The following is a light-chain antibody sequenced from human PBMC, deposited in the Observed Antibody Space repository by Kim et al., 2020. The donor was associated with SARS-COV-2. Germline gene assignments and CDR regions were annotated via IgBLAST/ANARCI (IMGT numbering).Light chain of an antibody. CDR1: QSVSSSY. V-gene: IGKV3-20*01. J-gene: IGKJ1*01. CDR2: GAS. CDR3: QQYGSSRT. Sequence: EIVLTQSPGTLSLSPGERATLPCRASQSVSSSYLAWYQQKPGQALRLLIYGASSRATGIPDRFSGSGSGTDFTLTISRLEPEDFAVYYCQQYGSSRTFGQRTKVDIK.